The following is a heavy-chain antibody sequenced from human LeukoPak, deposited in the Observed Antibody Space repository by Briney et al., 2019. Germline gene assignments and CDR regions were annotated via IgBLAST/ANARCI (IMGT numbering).Heavy chain of an antibody. CDR2: ITSSGTHI. D-gene: IGHD3-22*01. CDR3: ARDPYSGNYGSYYYYYMDV. Sequence: GGSLRLSCAASGFTFNNYNMNWVSQAPGKALEWVSSITSSGTHIFYADSVKGRFTISRDNAKNSLYLQINSLGPEDTAVYFCARDPYSGNYGSYYYYYMDVWGKGITVTVSS. CDR1: GFTFNNYN. V-gene: IGHV3-21*01. J-gene: IGHJ6*03.